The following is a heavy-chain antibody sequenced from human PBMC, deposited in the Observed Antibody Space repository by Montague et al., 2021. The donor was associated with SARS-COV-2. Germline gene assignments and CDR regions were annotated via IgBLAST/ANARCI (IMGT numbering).Heavy chain of an antibody. Sequence: SETLSLTCTVSGGSISSYYWGWIRQPPGKGLDWIGSINYSGSTYCNPSLKSRVTISVDTSKNQFSLKLSSVTAADTAVYYCAMRGGALDAFDIWGRGTMVTVSS. CDR1: GGSISSYY. CDR2: INYSGST. D-gene: IGHD4-17*01. V-gene: IGHV4-59*05. CDR3: AMRGGALDAFDI. J-gene: IGHJ3*02.